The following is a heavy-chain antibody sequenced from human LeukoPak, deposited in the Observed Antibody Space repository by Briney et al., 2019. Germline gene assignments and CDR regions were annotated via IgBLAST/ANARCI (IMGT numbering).Heavy chain of an antibody. J-gene: IGHJ4*02. CDR2: IYHSGST. Sequence: SETPSLTCTVSGYSISSGYYWGWIRQPPGKGLEWIGSIYHSGSTYYNPSLKSRVTISVDTSKNQFSLKLSSVTAADTAVYYCARDPVMSFIPDDYWGQGTLVTVSS. CDR1: GYSISSGYY. CDR3: ARDPVMSFIPDDY. D-gene: IGHD3-16*01. V-gene: IGHV4-38-2*02.